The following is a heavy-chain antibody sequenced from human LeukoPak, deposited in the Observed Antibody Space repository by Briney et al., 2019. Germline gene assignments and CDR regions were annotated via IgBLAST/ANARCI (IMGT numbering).Heavy chain of an antibody. CDR2: IYYSGST. D-gene: IGHD6-19*01. J-gene: IGHJ3*02. CDR3: ARDAVGAFDI. CDR1: GASISTNNYY. Sequence: SETLSLTCNVSGASISTNNYYWGRIRQPPGKGLEWIGTIYYSGSTYYNPSLKSRVTISVDTSKNQFSLKLSSVTAADTAVYYCARDAVGAFDIWGQGTMVTVSS. V-gene: IGHV4-39*07.